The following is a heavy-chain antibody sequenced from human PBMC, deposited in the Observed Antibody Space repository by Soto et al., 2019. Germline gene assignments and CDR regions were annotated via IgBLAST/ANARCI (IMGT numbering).Heavy chain of an antibody. Sequence: QVQLQESGPGLVRPSQTLSLTCTVSAGSISTINYYWSWIRQHPEKGLEWIGYISYSGSTFYHSSLKGRVTLSLETSKKQFSLTLTSVTAADTAVYYCARSAQWDGFDPWGQGTMVTVSS. CDR1: AGSISTINYY. V-gene: IGHV4-31*03. J-gene: IGHJ3*01. CDR2: ISYSGST. D-gene: IGHD2-8*01. CDR3: ARSAQWDGFDP.